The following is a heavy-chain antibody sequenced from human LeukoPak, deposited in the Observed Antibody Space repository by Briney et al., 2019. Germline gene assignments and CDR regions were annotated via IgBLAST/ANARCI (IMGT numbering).Heavy chain of an antibody. CDR3: AREAASDAFDI. D-gene: IGHD6-25*01. CDR2: INAGNGNT. CDR1: GYTFTSYA. J-gene: IGHJ3*02. Sequence: ASVKVSCKASGYTFTSYAMHWVRQAPGQRLEWMGWINAGNGNTKYSQKFQGRVTITGDTSASTAYMELSSLRSEDTAVYYCAREAASDAFDIWGQGTMVTVSS. V-gene: IGHV1-3*01.